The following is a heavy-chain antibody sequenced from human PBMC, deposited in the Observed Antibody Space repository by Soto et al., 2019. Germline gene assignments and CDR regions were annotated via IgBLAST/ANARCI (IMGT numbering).Heavy chain of an antibody. V-gene: IGHV3-66*01. J-gene: IGHJ4*02. CDR1: GFSVTNNY. CDR3: ARGRGSTGYLGREHYFDY. D-gene: IGHD2-2*01. Sequence: EVQVVESGGGLVQPGGSLRLSCAASGFSVTNNYMNWVRQAPGKGLEWVSIIDIGGNTYYADSVKDRFTISRDSSRNTXXLHMDSLRAEDTAVYYCARGRGSTGYLGREHYFDYWGQGTLVTVSP. CDR2: IDIGGNT.